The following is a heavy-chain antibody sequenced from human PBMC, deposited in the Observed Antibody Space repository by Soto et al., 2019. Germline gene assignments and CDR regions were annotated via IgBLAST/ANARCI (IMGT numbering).Heavy chain of an antibody. J-gene: IGHJ5*02. CDR1: GGSISSYY. V-gene: IGHV4-59*01. CDR2: IHYSGST. CDR3: ARDRGGVASNWFDP. Sequence: SETLSLTCTVSGGSISSYYWSWIRQPPGKGLERIGYIHYSGSTKYNPSLKSRVTISVDTSKNQFSLKLSSVTAADTAVYYCARDRGGVASNWFDPWGQGTLVTVS. D-gene: IGHD3-10*01.